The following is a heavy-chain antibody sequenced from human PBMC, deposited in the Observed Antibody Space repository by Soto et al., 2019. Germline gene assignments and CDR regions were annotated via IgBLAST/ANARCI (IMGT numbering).Heavy chain of an antibody. CDR3: AKDLRNYGGNSGYYYGMDV. Sequence: SGGSLRLSCAASGFTFSSYGMHWVRQAPGKGLEWVAVISYDGSNKYYADSVKGRFTISRDNSKNTLYLQMNSLRAEDTAVYYCAKDLRNYGGNSGYYYGMDVWGQGTTVTVSS. V-gene: IGHV3-30*18. J-gene: IGHJ6*02. D-gene: IGHD4-17*01. CDR1: GFTFSSYG. CDR2: ISYDGSNK.